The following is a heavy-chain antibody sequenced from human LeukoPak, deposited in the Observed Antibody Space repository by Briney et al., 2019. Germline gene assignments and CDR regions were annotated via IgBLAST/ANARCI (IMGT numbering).Heavy chain of an antibody. V-gene: IGHV1-46*01. CDR3: ARVRVGSWYYFGY. CDR2: INPSGGST. Sequence: GASVKVSCKASGYIFTNYYIYWVRQAPGQGGEWMGIINPSGGSTSYAQKFQGRVTMTRDTSTSTVYMELRSLRSEDTAVYYCARVRVGSWYYFGYWGQGTLVTVSS. J-gene: IGHJ4*02. CDR1: GYIFTNYY. D-gene: IGHD6-13*01.